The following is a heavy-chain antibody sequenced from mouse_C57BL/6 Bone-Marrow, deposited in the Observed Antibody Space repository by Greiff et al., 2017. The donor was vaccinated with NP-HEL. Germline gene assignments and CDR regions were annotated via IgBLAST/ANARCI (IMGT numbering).Heavy chain of an antibody. V-gene: IGHV6-6*01. CDR1: GFTFSDAW. J-gene: IGHJ2*01. Sequence: EVMLVESGGGLVQPGGSMKLSRAASGFTFSDAWMDWVRQSPEKGLEWVAEIRNKANNHATYYAESVKGRFTISRDDSKSSVYLQMNSLRAEDTGIYYCTSYYGKDFDYWGQGTTLTVSS. CDR3: TSYYGKDFDY. D-gene: IGHD1-1*01. CDR2: IRNKANNHAT.